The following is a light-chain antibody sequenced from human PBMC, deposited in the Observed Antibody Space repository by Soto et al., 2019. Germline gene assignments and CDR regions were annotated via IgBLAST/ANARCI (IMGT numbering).Light chain of an antibody. CDR3: QQYGDSPWT. CDR2: AAS. V-gene: IGKV3-20*01. J-gene: IGKJ1*01. CDR1: QGVSRSY. Sequence: EIVLTQSPGTLSLSPGERATLFCRASQGVSRSYFAWYQQKPGQAPRLLIYAASSRATGVPDRFSGSGSGTDFTLTISRLEPEDFAVYYCQQYGDSPWTFGQGTKVEIK.